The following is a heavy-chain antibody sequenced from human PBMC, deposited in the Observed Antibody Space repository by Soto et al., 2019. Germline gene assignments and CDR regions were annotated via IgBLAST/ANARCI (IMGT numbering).Heavy chain of an antibody. CDR3: ARARVSADAY. CDR1: GYTFSSYD. V-gene: IGHV1-8*01. Sequence: QVQLVQSGAEVKKPGASVKVSCKASGYTFSSYDINWVRQATGQGLEWMGWVNPNSGNTDYAQKFQGRVTMNTDTSTITAFMELTSLRSEDTAIYYCARARVSADAYWGQGTRVTVSS. CDR2: VNPNSGNT. J-gene: IGHJ4*02.